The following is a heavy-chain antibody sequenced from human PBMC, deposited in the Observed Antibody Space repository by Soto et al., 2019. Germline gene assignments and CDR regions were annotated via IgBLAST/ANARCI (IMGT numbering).Heavy chain of an antibody. Sequence: QLQLQESGPGLVKPSETLSLTCTVSGGSISSSSYYWGWIRQPPGKGLEWIGSIYYSGSTYYNPSLKSRVTISVDTSKNQFSLKLSSVTAADTAVYYCARHAIYCSGGSCYSRFDYWGQGTLVTGSS. CDR1: GGSISSSSYY. D-gene: IGHD2-15*01. J-gene: IGHJ4*02. V-gene: IGHV4-39*01. CDR3: ARHAIYCSGGSCYSRFDY. CDR2: IYYSGST.